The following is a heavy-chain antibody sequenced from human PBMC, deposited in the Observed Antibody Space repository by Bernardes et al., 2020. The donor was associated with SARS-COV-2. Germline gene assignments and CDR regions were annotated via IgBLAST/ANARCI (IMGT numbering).Heavy chain of an antibody. CDR3: ARDKSGSRIGGWFDP. D-gene: IGHD1-26*01. J-gene: IGHJ5*02. CDR1: GYTFTTYD. CDR2: MNPNSGTT. V-gene: IGHV1-8*01. Sequence: ASVKVSCKASGYTFTTYDINWVRQATGQGPEWMGWMNPNSGTTGYAQKFQGRLTMTRNTSITTVYMELSSLRSEDTAVYYCARDKSGSRIGGWFDPWGQGTLVTVSS.